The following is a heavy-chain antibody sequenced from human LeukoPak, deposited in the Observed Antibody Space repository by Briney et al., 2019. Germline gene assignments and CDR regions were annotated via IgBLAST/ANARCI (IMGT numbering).Heavy chain of an antibody. V-gene: IGHV3-23*01. CDR1: GFTFSDHG. CDR2: ISGSGGVT. CDR3: AQVSSVSRFLEWLVY. D-gene: IGHD3-3*01. J-gene: IGHJ4*02. Sequence: PAGSLRLSCTASGFTFSDHGMSWVRQAPGKGLEWVSVISGSGGVTYYADSAKGRFTISRQNSKNTLYLQMNSLRAEDTAVYYCAQVSSVSRFLEWLVYWGQGTLVTVSS.